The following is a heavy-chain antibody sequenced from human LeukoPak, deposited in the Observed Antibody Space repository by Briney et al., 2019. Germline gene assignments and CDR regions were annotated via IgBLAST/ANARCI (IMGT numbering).Heavy chain of an antibody. CDR2: ISGSGDRT. J-gene: IGHJ5*01. CDR3: ARGGSIPA. Sequence: GGSLRLSCAASGLTFSSYAMSWVRQAPGKGLEWVSTISGSGDRTYYADSVKGRFTISRDNSKNTLYVQMNSLRAEDTAVYYCARGGSIPAWGQEPWSPSPQ. V-gene: IGHV3-23*01. D-gene: IGHD3-10*01. CDR1: GLTFSSYA.